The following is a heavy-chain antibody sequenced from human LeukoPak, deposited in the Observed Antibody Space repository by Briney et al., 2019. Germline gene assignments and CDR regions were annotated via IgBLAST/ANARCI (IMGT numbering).Heavy chain of an antibody. J-gene: IGHJ5*02. CDR3: ARVGFSNWWFDP. V-gene: IGHV3-66*02. CDR1: GFTVSSNY. CDR2: IYSGGST. Sequence: GGSLRLSCAASGFTVSSNYMSWVRQAPGKGLEWASVIYSGGSTYYADSVKGRFTISRDNSKNTLYLQMNSLRAEDTAVYYCARVGFSNWWFDPWGQGTLVTVSS. D-gene: IGHD4-11*01.